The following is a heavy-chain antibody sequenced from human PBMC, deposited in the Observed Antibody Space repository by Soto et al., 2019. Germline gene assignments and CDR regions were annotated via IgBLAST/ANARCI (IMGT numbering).Heavy chain of an antibody. Sequence: SGPTLVNPTQTLTLTCTFSGFSLSTSGMRVSWIRQPPGKALEWLARIDWDDDKFYNTSLKARLTISKDSSKNQVVLTMTNMDPVDTATYYCARMFHCSGGTCPFDYWGQGALVTVSS. CDR1: GFSLSTSGMR. CDR2: IDWDDDK. V-gene: IGHV2-70*04. J-gene: IGHJ4*02. CDR3: ARMFHCSGGTCPFDY. D-gene: IGHD2-15*01.